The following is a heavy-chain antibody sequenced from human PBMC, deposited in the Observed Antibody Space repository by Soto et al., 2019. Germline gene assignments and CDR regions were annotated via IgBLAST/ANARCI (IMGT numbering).Heavy chain of an antibody. CDR3: ARDRVMWNWFDP. V-gene: IGHV1-46*03. Sequence: QVQLVQSGAEVKKPGASVKVSCKASGYTFTTYYMHWVRQAPGQGLEWMGIINPSGGSTSYAQKFPGRVTMTRDTSTSTVYMELSSLGSEDTAVYYCARDRVMWNWFDPWGQGTLVTVSS. D-gene: IGHD2-21*01. CDR2: INPSGGST. J-gene: IGHJ5*02. CDR1: GYTFTTYY.